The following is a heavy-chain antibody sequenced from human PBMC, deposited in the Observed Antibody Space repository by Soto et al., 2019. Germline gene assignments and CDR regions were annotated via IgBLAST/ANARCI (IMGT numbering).Heavy chain of an antibody. CDR3: ASDDYYDSSGYY. V-gene: IGHV5-51*01. CDR1: GYSFTSYW. D-gene: IGHD3-22*01. J-gene: IGHJ4*02. Sequence: EVQLVQSGAEVKKPGESLKISCKGSGYSFTSYWIGWVRQMPGKGLEWMGIIYPGDSDTRYSPSFQGQVTISADKSXXXXXXXXXXXXXSDTAMYYCASDDYYDSSGYYWGQGTLVTVSS. CDR2: IYPGDSDT.